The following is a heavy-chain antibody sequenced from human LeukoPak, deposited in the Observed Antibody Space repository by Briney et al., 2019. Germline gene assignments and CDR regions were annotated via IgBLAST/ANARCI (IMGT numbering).Heavy chain of an antibody. CDR3: ARNFWYYDILTGYYTKTRYYFDY. J-gene: IGHJ4*02. CDR2: ISWNSGSI. V-gene: IGHV3-9*01. CDR1: GFTFDDYA. Sequence: PGRSLRLSCAASGFTFDDYAMHWVRQAPGKGLEWVSGISWNSGSIGYADSVKGRFTISRDNAKNSLYLQMNSLRAEDTALYYCARNFWYYDILTGYYTKTRYYFDYWGQGTLVTVSS. D-gene: IGHD3-9*01.